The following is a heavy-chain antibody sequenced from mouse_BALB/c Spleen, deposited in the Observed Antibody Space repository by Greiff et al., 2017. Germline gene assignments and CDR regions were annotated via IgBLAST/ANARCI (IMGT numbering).Heavy chain of an antibody. Sequence: DVMLVESGGGLVKPGGSLKLSCAASGFTFSSYAMSWVRQTPEKRLEWVASISSGGSTYYPDSVKGRFTISRDNARNILYLQMSSLRSEDTAMYYCARETTGLDYWGQGTTLTVSS. J-gene: IGHJ2*01. V-gene: IGHV5-6-5*01. CDR3: ARETTGLDY. D-gene: IGHD4-1*02. CDR1: GFTFSSYA. CDR2: ISSGGST.